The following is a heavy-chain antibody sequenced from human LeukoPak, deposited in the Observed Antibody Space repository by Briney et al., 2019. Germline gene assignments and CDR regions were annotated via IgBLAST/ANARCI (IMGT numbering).Heavy chain of an antibody. D-gene: IGHD3-9*01. CDR2: ISAYNGNT. CDR3: ARLRYFDWLFDY. J-gene: IGHJ4*02. CDR1: GYTFTSYG. Sequence: ASVKVSCKASGYTFTSYGISWVRQSPGQGLEWMGWISAYNGNTNYPQKLQGIVTMTTDPSTSTAYMELRSLRSDDTAVYYCARLRYFDWLFDYWGQGTLVTVSS. V-gene: IGHV1-18*01.